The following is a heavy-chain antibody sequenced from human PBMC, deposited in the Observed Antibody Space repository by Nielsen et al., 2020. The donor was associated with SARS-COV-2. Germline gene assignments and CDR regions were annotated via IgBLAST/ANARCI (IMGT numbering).Heavy chain of an antibody. D-gene: IGHD2-15*01. V-gene: IGHV4-59*01. J-gene: IGHJ4*02. CDR3: ARGRAPLRY. Sequence: SETLSLTCEVYGVSFSGFYWSWIRQAPGKGLEWIAYNYNSAKTMYNSSLKSRVTMSVDTSKNQLSLRLTSVTAADTAVYYCARGRAPLRYWGQGILVTVSS. CDR2: NYNSAKT. CDR1: GVSFSGFY.